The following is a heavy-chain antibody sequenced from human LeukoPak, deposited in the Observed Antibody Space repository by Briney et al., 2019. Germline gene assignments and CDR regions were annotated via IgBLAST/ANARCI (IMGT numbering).Heavy chain of an antibody. J-gene: IGHJ4*02. V-gene: IGHV3-30*02. Sequence: GGSLRLSCAASGFTFSSYGMHWVRQAPGKGLEWVAFIRYDGSNKYYADSVKGRFAISRDNPKNTLYLQMNSLRAEDTAVYYCANCYSGSYDFDYWGQGTLVTVSS. CDR1: GFTFSSYG. D-gene: IGHD1-26*01. CDR3: ANCYSGSYDFDY. CDR2: IRYDGSNK.